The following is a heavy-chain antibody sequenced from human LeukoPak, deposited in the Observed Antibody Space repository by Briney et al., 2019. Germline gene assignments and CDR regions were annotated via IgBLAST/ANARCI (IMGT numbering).Heavy chain of an antibody. J-gene: IGHJ6*03. CDR2: INPNSGGT. CDR3: ARAKKYYYYYYYMDV. Sequence: ASVKVSCKASGYTFTGYYMHWVRQAPGQGLEWMGWINPNSGGTNYAQKFQGRVTMTRDTSISTAYMELSSLRSEDTAVYYCARAKKYYYYYYYMDVWGKGITVTVSS. V-gene: IGHV1-2*02. CDR1: GYTFTGYY.